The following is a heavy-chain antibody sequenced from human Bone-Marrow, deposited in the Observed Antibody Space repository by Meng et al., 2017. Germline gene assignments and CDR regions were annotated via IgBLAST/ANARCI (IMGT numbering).Heavy chain of an antibody. Sequence: ASVKVSCKASGYTFTGYYIHWVRQAPGQGLEWMGWINPNTGDTNYSHKFQARVTMTSDTSIRTAYMELSWLRSDDTAVYYCVRVKNIVATIKFFAFWGQGTLVTVSS. CDR2: INPNTGDT. V-gene: IGHV1-2*02. CDR3: VRVKNIVATIKFFAF. CDR1: GYTFTGYY. J-gene: IGHJ1*01. D-gene: IGHD5-12*01.